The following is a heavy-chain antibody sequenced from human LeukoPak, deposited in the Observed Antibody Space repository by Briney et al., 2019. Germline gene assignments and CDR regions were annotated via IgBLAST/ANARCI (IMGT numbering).Heavy chain of an antibody. D-gene: IGHD3-10*01. J-gene: IGHJ4*02. CDR1: GFAFDAFD. CDR3: GKESPFGSGRSADY. Sequence: QTGGSLRLSCAASGFAFDAFDMHWVRLVPGKGLELLSLIKGGGNPQYADSVRGPYTNSRDNSQNTQYLQMDSLKSEDNALYFCGKESPFGSGRSADYWGQGTQVTVSP. CDR2: IKGGGNP. V-gene: IGHV3-43*02.